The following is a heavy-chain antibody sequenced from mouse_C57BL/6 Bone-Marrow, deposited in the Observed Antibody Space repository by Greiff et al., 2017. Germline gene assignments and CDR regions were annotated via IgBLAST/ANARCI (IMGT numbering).Heavy chain of an antibody. J-gene: IGHJ4*01. CDR1: GFTFSSYA. Sequence: EVQGVESGGGLVKPGGSLKLSCAASGFTFSSYAMTWVRQTPEKRLEWVATISDGGSYTYYPDNVKGRFTISRDNAKNNLYLQMSQLKSEDTDVYYCEKDYYYGMDYWGQGTSVTVSS. CDR3: EKDYYYGMDY. CDR2: ISDGGSYT. V-gene: IGHV5-4*01.